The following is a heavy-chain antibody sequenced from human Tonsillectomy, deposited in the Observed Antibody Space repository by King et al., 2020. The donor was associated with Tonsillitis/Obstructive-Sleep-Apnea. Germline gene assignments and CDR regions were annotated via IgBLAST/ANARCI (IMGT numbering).Heavy chain of an antibody. CDR3: ASMGSSGWYFDY. V-gene: IGHV3-53*01. CDR2: LYSGGST. CDR1: GFTVSSNY. J-gene: IGHJ4*02. Sequence: VQLVESGGGLIQPGGSLRLSCSASGFTVSSNYMSWVRQAPGRGLEGASVLYSGGSTYYADSVKGRFTISRDNSKNTLYLQMNSLRAEDTAVYYCASMGSSGWYFDYWGQGTLVTVSS. D-gene: IGHD6-19*01.